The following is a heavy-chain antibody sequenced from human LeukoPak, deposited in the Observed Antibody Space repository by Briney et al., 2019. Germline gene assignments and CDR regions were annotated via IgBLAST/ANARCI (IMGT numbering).Heavy chain of an antibody. J-gene: IGHJ1*01. CDR3: ARGPVYAYFQH. Sequence: ASVKVSCKASGYTFTSYDINWVRQATGQGLEWMGWMNPNSGNTGYAQKFQGRVTITRNTSISTAYMELSRLRSDDTAVYYCARGPVYAYFQHWGQGTLVTVSS. V-gene: IGHV1-8*03. CDR1: GYTFTSYD. D-gene: IGHD2/OR15-2a*01. CDR2: MNPNSGNT.